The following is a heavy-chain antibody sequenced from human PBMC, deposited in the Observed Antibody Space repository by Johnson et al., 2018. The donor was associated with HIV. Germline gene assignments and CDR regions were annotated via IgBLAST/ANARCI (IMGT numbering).Heavy chain of an antibody. CDR2: ISYDGSNK. V-gene: IGHV3-30*04. Sequence: QVQLVESGGGVVQPGRSLRLSCAASGFTFSSYAMHWVRQAPGKGLEWVAVISYDGSNKYYADSVKGRFTISRDNAKNSLDLQMNSLRAEDTAVYYCASEVRGVLDIWGQGTMVTVSS. D-gene: IGHD3-10*01. J-gene: IGHJ3*02. CDR3: ASEVRGVLDI. CDR1: GFTFSSYA.